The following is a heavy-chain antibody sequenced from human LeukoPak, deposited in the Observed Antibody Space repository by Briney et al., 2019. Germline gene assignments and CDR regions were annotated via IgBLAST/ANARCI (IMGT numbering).Heavy chain of an antibody. V-gene: IGHV4-34*01. CDR3: ASPFGP. CDR2: INHSGST. Sequence: TSETLSLTCAVYGGSFSGYYWSWIRQPPGKGLEWIGEINHSGSTNYNPSLKSRVTISVDTSKNQFSLKLSSVTAADTAVYYCASPFGPWGQGTLVTVSS. D-gene: IGHD3-3*01. J-gene: IGHJ5*02. CDR1: GGSFSGYY.